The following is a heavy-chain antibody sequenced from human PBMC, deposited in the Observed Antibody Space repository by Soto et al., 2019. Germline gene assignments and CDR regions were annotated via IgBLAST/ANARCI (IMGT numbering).Heavy chain of an antibody. CDR1: GGSISSSTFY. D-gene: IGHD4-17*01. Sequence: SETLSLTCTVSGGSISSSTFYWGWIRQTPGKGLEWIGSILHSGNTYYNPSLKSRLSISVDTSKNQFSLKLSSVTAADTAVYYCARGYGDYSVWGQGTLVTVSS. J-gene: IGHJ4*02. V-gene: IGHV4-39*01. CDR3: ARGYGDYSV. CDR2: ILHSGNT.